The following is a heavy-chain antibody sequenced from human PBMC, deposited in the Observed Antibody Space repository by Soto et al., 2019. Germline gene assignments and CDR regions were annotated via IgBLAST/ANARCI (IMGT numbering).Heavy chain of an antibody. CDR3: ARGVVVVAASQLGWFDP. CDR2: IIPMFGTA. V-gene: IGHV1-69*01. D-gene: IGHD2-15*01. J-gene: IGHJ5*02. Sequence: QVQLVQSGAEVKKPGSSVKVSCKASGGTFSRDAISWVRQAPGQGLEWMGGIIPMFGTAKYVQKLQGRLTITADESTTTAYRELRSLRSDDTAVYYCARGVVVVAASQLGWFDPWGQGTLVTVSS. CDR1: GGTFSRDA.